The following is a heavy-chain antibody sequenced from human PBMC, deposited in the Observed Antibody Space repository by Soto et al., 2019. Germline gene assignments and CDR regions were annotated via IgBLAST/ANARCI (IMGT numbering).Heavy chain of an antibody. CDR3: AGSSARSMFDY. J-gene: IGHJ4*02. CDR2: IYHTGST. CDR1: SGSVSSGGYF. D-gene: IGHD2-2*01. Sequence: PSETLSLTCTVSSGSVSSGGYFWSWIRQLPGKGLEWIGYIYHTGSTFYNPSLKSRVTISLDTSKSQFSLRLTSVTAADTAMYSCAGSSARSMFDYWGPGTLVTVYS. V-gene: IGHV4-31*03.